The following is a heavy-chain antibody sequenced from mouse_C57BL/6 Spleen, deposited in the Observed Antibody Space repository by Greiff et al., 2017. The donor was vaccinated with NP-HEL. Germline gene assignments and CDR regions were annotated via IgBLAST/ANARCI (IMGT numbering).Heavy chain of an antibody. CDR3: TTPAYLTGTFAY. CDR2: IDPEDGDT. V-gene: IGHV14-1*01. CDR1: GFNIKDYY. D-gene: IGHD4-1*01. Sequence: VQLQQSGAELVRPGASVKLSCTASGFNIKDYYMHWVKQRPEQGLEWIGRIDPEDGDTEYAPKFPGKATMTADTSSNTAYLQLSSLTSEDTAVYYCTTPAYLTGTFAYWGQGTLVTVSA. J-gene: IGHJ3*01.